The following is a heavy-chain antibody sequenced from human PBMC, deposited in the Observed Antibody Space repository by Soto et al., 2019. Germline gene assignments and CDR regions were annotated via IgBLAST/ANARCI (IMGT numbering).Heavy chain of an antibody. Sequence: EVQLVESGGGLVQPGGSLRLSCAASGFTFSSYSMNWVRQAPGKGLEWLSYISSSISTMHYADSVKGRFTISRDNAKKSLYLQINSRRDEDTAVYYCAREVRDTAVADFDYWGQGTLVTVSS. CDR3: AREVRDTAVADFDY. CDR2: ISSSISTM. CDR1: GFTFSSYS. V-gene: IGHV3-48*02. D-gene: IGHD5-18*01. J-gene: IGHJ4*02.